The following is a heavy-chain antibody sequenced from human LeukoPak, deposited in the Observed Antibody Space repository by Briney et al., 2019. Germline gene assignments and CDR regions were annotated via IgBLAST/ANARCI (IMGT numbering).Heavy chain of an antibody. D-gene: IGHD6-13*01. CDR1: GGTFSSYA. V-gene: IGHV1-69*13. CDR3: ARGGIAAAGQIDY. CDR2: NIPIFGTA. Sequence: SVKVSCKASGGTFSSYAISWVRQAPGQGLEWMGGNIPIFGTANYAQKFQGRVTITADESTSTAYMELSSLRSEDTAVYYCARGGIAAAGQIDYWGQGTLVTVSS. J-gene: IGHJ4*02.